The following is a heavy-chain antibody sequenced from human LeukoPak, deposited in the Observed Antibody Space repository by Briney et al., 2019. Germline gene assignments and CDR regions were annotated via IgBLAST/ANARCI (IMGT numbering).Heavy chain of an antibody. J-gene: IGHJ4*02. D-gene: IGHD4-23*01. CDR2: INPNNGGT. V-gene: IGHV1-2*06. CDR1: GYTFTGYY. Sequence: ASVKVSCKASGYTFTGYYMHWVRQAPGQGLEWMGRINPNNGGTNYAQKFQGRVTMTRDTSISTAYMELSRLRFDDTAVYYCAVVSGNGAYDYWGPGTLVTVSS. CDR3: AVVSGNGAYDY.